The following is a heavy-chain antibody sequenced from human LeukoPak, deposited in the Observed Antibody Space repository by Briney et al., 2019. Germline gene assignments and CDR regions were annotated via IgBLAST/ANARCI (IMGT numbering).Heavy chain of an antibody. J-gene: IGHJ1*01. Sequence: GGSLRLSCAASGFTFSSYAMHWVRQAPGKGLEWVSVITYDGSNKYYADSVKGRFTISRDNSKNTLYLQMNSLRAEDTAVYYCARDKLPHYYDSSGPTEYFQHWGQGTLVTVSS. V-gene: IGHV3-30-3*01. D-gene: IGHD3-22*01. CDR3: ARDKLPHYYDSSGPTEYFQH. CDR1: GFTFSSYA. CDR2: ITYDGSNK.